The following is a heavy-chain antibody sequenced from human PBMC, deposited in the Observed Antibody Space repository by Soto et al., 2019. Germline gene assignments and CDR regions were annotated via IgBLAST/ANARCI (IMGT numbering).Heavy chain of an antibody. CDR3: ARGWGLDP. J-gene: IGHJ5*02. CDR1: GFTFNSYW. V-gene: IGHV3-7*04. CDR2: IKQEGSEK. D-gene: IGHD1-26*01. Sequence: EVQLVESGGGLVQPGGSLRLSCAASGFTFNSYWMTWVRQAPGKGLEWVANIKQEGSEKYYVDSVKGRFTISRDNAKHSLYLEMKRLRAEDTAVYYCARGWGLDPWGQGTLVTFSS.